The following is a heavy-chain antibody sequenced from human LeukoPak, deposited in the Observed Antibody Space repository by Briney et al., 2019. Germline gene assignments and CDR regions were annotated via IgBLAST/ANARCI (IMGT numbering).Heavy chain of an antibody. CDR1: GGSISSSSYY. J-gene: IGHJ4*02. CDR3: ARDHGYYYDSSGLDY. D-gene: IGHD3-22*01. V-gene: IGHV4-61*01. Sequence: SETLSLTCTVSGGSISSSSYYWGWIRQPPGKGLEWIGYIYYSGSTNYNPSLKSRITISVDTSKNQFSLKLSSVTAADTAVYYCARDHGYYYDSSGLDYWGQGTLVTVSS. CDR2: IYYSGST.